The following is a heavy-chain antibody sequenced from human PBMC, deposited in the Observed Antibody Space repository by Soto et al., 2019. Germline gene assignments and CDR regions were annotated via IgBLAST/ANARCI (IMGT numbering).Heavy chain of an antibody. CDR1: GFTFTDSA. V-gene: IGHV3-73*02. Sequence: EVPLVESGGVLVQPGGSLKLSCAASGFTFTDSAIHWVRQASGKGPEWVGRIRNKVNTYATAYAASVKGRFTISRDDATGPTYLQMNSLKTEDTAVYYCSRRRDWTATDPLDYWGQVTLVTVS. CDR2: IRNKVNTYAT. J-gene: IGHJ4*02. CDR3: SRRRDWTATDPLDY. D-gene: IGHD2-21*01.